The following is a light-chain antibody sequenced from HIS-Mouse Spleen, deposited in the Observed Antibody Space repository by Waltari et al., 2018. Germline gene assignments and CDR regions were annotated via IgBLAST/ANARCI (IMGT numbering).Light chain of an antibody. Sequence: SSELTQVPAVSVALGQTVRITCQGDSLRSDYASWYQQKPGQAPVLGIYGKNNRPSRIQDRFSGSSSGNTASLTITGAQAEDEADYYCNSRDSSGNHVVFGGGTKLTVL. CDR1: SLRSDY. V-gene: IGLV3-19*01. J-gene: IGLJ2*01. CDR3: NSRDSSGNHVV. CDR2: GKN.